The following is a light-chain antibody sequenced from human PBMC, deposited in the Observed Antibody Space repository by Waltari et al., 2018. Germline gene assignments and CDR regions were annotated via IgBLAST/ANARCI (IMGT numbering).Light chain of an antibody. CDR2: WAS. Sequence: DIVMTQSPDPLAGSLGARATINCQSSQSVLYSSNNKNYLAWYQQKPGQPPKLLIYWASTRESGVPDRFSGSGSGTDFTLTISSLQAEDVAVYYCQQYYSTPRTFGQGTKVEIK. CDR3: QQYYSTPRT. J-gene: IGKJ1*01. CDR1: QSVLYSSNNKNY. V-gene: IGKV4-1*01.